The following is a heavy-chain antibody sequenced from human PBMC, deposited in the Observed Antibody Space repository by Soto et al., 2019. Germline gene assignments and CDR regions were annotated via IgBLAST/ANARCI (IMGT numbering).Heavy chain of an antibody. Sequence: SVKVSCKASGGTFSSYAISWVRQAPGQGVEWMGGIIPIFGTANYAQKFQGRVTITADESTSTAYMELSSLRSEDTAVYYCARVGRRYYGAGSYYDYYYYGMDVWGQGTTVTVSS. D-gene: IGHD3-10*01. J-gene: IGHJ6*02. V-gene: IGHV1-69*13. CDR3: ARVGRRYYGAGSYYDYYYYGMDV. CDR1: GGTFSSYA. CDR2: IIPIFGTA.